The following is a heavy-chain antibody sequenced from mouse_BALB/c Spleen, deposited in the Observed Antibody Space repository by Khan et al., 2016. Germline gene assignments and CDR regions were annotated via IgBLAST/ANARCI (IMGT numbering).Heavy chain of an antibody. Sequence: QVQLKESGPGLVAPSQSLSITCTVSGFSLTSSGVHWVRQPPGKGLEWLGVIWAGGSTNYNSALMSRLSISKDNSKSQVFLKMNSLQTDDTAMYYCARTTVSYAMDYWGQGTSVTVSS. J-gene: IGHJ4*01. CDR3: ARTTVSYAMDY. CDR1: GFSLTSSG. V-gene: IGHV2-9*02. CDR2: IWAGGST. D-gene: IGHD1-1*01.